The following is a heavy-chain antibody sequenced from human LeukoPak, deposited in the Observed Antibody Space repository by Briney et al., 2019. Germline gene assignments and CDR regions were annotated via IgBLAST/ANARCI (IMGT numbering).Heavy chain of an antibody. Sequence: SETLSLTCAVYGGSFSGYYWSWIRQPPGKGLEWIGEINHSGSTNYNPSLKSRVTISVDTSKNQFSLKLSSVTAADTAVYYCARRGSYDFWSGYYTGPDWFDPWGQGTLVTVSS. CDR1: GGSFSGYY. CDR2: INHSGST. V-gene: IGHV4-34*01. D-gene: IGHD3-3*01. CDR3: ARRGSYDFWSGYYTGPDWFDP. J-gene: IGHJ5*02.